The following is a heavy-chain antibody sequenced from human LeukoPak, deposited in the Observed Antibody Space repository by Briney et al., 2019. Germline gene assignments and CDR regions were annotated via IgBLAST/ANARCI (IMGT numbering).Heavy chain of an antibody. CDR3: ARRRSCSGGSCYEDFDY. Sequence: GESLKISCKGSGYSFTRYWIGWVRQMPGKGLEWMGIIYPDDSDSRYRPSFQGQVTISADKSISTAYLQWSSLKASDTAMYYCARRRSCSGGSCYEDFDYWGQGTLVTVSS. D-gene: IGHD2-15*01. V-gene: IGHV5-51*01. CDR1: GYSFTRYW. CDR2: IYPDDSDS. J-gene: IGHJ4*02.